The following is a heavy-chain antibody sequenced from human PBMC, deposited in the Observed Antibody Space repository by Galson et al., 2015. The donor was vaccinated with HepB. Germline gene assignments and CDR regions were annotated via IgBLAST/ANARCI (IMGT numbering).Heavy chain of an antibody. Sequence: SVKVSCKASGYTFTSYAMHWVRQAPGQRLEWMGWINAGNGNTKYSQKFQGRVTITRDTSASTAYMELNSLRAEDTAVYYCARPTGYSSSWYSGGWFDPWGQGTLVTVSS. J-gene: IGHJ5*02. CDR1: GYTFTSYA. CDR3: ARPTGYSSSWYSGGWFDP. V-gene: IGHV1-3*01. CDR2: INAGNGNT. D-gene: IGHD6-13*01.